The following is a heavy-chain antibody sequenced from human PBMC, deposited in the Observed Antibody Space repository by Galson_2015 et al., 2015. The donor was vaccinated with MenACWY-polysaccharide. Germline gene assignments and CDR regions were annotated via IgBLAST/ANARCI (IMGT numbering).Heavy chain of an antibody. D-gene: IGHD2-2*01. CDR2: ITYAGSNK. Sequence: SLRLCCAAYGSRFSNSGMNWVRQVPGKGLEWVAVITYAGSNKEYADSVKGRFPISRDNSKNTVFLEMNTLGVEDTAVYYCAREGSRIVFHAFDIWGQGTMVTVSS. J-gene: IGHJ3*02. CDR3: AREGSRIVFHAFDI. V-gene: IGHV3-33*01. CDR1: GSRFSNSG.